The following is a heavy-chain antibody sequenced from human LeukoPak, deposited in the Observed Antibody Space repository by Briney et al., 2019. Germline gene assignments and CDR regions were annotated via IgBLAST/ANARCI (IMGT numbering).Heavy chain of an antibody. V-gene: IGHV4-61*01. J-gene: IGHJ4*02. CDR1: GGSVSSGSYY. Sequence: SETLSLTCTVSGGSVSSGSYYWSWIRQPPGKGLEWIGYIYYSGSTNYNPSLKSQVTISVDTSKNQFSLKLSSVTAADTAVYYCARDLGWYAYFDYWGQGTLVTVSS. D-gene: IGHD6-19*01. CDR3: ARDLGWYAYFDY. CDR2: IYYSGST.